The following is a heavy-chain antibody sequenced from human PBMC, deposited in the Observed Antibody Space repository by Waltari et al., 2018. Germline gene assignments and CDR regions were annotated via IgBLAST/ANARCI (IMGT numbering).Heavy chain of an antibody. CDR3: ARELDYCSGGSCYSGY. J-gene: IGHJ4*02. D-gene: IGHD2-15*01. V-gene: IGHV1-69*08. CDR1: GGTFSSYA. CDR2: IIPIFGTA. Sequence: QVQLVQSGAEVKKHGSSVKVSCKASGGTFSSYAISWVRQAPGQGLEWMGRIIPIFGTANYAQKFQGRVTITADKSTSTAYMELSSLRSEDTAVYYCARELDYCSGGSCYSGYWGQGTLVTVSS.